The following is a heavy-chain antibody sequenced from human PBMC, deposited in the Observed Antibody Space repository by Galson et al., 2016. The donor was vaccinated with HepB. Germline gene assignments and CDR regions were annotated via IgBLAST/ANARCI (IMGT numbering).Heavy chain of an antibody. CDR3: ARAGGDHMYGYDYYTMDV. J-gene: IGHJ6*02. D-gene: IGHD2-21*02. CDR1: GYTFTTYA. Sequence: SVKVSCKASGYTFTTYAMHWVRQAPGQRLEWLGWIDAGNGNTKYSQKFQGRVTITRGTSATTAYMVLSSLRSDDTAVSYCARAGGDHMYGYDYYTMDVWGQGTTVTVSS. CDR2: IDAGNGNT. V-gene: IGHV1-3*01.